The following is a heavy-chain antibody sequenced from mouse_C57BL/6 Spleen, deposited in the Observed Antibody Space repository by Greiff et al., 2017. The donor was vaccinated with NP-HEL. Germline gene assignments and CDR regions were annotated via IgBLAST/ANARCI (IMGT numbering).Heavy chain of an antibody. CDR2: IDPEDGET. V-gene: IGHV14-2*01. CDR1: GFNIKDYY. CDR3: ARSGWLLRGYCDV. D-gene: IGHD2-3*01. J-gene: IGHJ1*03. Sequence: EVKLQQSGAELVKPGASVKLSCTASGFNIKDYYMHWVKQRTEQGLEWIGRIDPEDGETKYAPKFQGTATITADTSSNTAYLQLSILTSEDTAVYDCARSGWLLRGYCDVWGTGTTVTVSS.